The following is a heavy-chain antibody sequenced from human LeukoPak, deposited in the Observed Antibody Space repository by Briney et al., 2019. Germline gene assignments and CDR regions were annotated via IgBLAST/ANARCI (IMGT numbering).Heavy chain of an antibody. Sequence: GGSLRLSCAASGFIFTNFWMSWVRQAPGKGLEWVANTRTDGSETYYVDSVKGRFTVSRDNAKNSLYLQMNTLRVEDTAVYFCARDASGYYDSWGQGTLVTVSS. J-gene: IGHJ4*02. D-gene: IGHD3-22*01. V-gene: IGHV3-7*01. CDR1: GFIFTNFW. CDR3: ARDASGYYDS. CDR2: TRTDGSET.